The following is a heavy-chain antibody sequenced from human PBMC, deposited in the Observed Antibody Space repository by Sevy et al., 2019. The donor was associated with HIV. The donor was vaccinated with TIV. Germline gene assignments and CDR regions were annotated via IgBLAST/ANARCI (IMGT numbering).Heavy chain of an antibody. D-gene: IGHD6-6*01. CDR3: ARKHSSSGYYYYGMDV. Sequence: SETLSLTCAVYGGSFSGYYWSWIRQPPGKGLEWIGEINNSGSTNYNPSLKSRVTISVDTSKNQFSLKLSSVTAADTAVYYCARKHSSSGYYYYGMDVWGQGTTVTVSS. CDR1: GGSFSGYY. CDR2: INNSGST. J-gene: IGHJ6*02. V-gene: IGHV4-34*01.